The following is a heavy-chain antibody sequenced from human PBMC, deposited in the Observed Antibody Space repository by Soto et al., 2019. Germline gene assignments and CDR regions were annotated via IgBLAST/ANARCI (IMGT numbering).Heavy chain of an antibody. J-gene: IGHJ6*02. CDR3: AKDRLGGYSYKSGYYYYGMDV. V-gene: IGHV3-23*01. Sequence: GGSLRLSCAASGFTFSSYAMSWVRQAPGKGLEWVSAISGSGGSTYYADSVKGRFTISRDNSKNTLYLQMNSLRAEDTAVYYCAKDRLGGYSYKSGYYYYGMDVWGQGTTVTVSS. D-gene: IGHD5-18*01. CDR2: ISGSGGST. CDR1: GFTFSSYA.